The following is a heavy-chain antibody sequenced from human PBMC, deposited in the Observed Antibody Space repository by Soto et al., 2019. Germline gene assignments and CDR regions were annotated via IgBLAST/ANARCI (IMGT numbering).Heavy chain of an antibody. CDR3: ARGTERIAVAGSRGRRLGYRFDP. D-gene: IGHD6-19*01. Sequence: SETLSLTCTVSGGSISSYYWSWIRQPAGKGLEWIGRIYTSGSTNYNPSLKSRVTMSVDTSKNQFSLKLSSVTAADTAVYYCARGTERIAVAGSRGRRLGYRFDPWGQGTLVTVSS. V-gene: IGHV4-4*07. CDR2: IYTSGST. CDR1: GGSISSYY. J-gene: IGHJ5*02.